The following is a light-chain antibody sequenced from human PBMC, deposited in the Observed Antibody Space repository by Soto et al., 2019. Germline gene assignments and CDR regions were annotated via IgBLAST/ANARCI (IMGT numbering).Light chain of an antibody. CDR1: QGISNY. Sequence: DIQMTQSPSSLSASVGDRVTITCRASQGISNYLAWYQQKPERAPKLLIFAASRLQSGVPSRFSGSGSGTDFTLTISSLQPQDVATYYCQKYESAPWTFGQGTKVEIK. CDR2: AAS. J-gene: IGKJ1*01. CDR3: QKYESAPWT. V-gene: IGKV1-27*01.